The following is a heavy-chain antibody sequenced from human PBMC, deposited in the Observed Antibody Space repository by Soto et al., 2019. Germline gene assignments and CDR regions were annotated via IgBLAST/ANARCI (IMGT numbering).Heavy chain of an antibody. J-gene: IGHJ4*02. CDR1: GGSFSGYY. Sequence: SETLSLTCAVYGGSFSGYYWSWIRQPPGKGLEWIGEINHSGSTNYNPSPKSRVTISVDTSKNQFSLKLGSVTAADTAVYYCARVTGTYDSSGYSDYWGQGTLVTVSS. CDR2: INHSGST. V-gene: IGHV4-34*01. CDR3: ARVTGTYDSSGYSDY. D-gene: IGHD3-22*01.